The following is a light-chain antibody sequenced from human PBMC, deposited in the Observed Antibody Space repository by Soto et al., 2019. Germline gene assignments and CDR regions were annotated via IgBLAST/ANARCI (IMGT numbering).Light chain of an antibody. CDR1: SSDVGSYNL. CDR2: EVS. V-gene: IGLV2-23*02. J-gene: IGLJ2*01. Sequence: QSVLTQPASVSGSPGQSITISCTGTSSDVGSYNLVSWYQQHPGKAPKLMIYEVSKRPSGVSNRFSGSKSGNTASLTISGLQAEDEADYYCCSYAGSSTVGVFGGGTKVTVL. CDR3: CSYAGSSTVGV.